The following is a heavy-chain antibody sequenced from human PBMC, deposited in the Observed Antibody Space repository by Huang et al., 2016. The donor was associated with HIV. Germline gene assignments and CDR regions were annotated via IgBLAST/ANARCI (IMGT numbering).Heavy chain of an antibody. CDR2: ISETGSVI. CDR3: ARGYSSSWLYN. Sequence: EEQLVESGGGLVQLGGSLRLSCAASGFSFSRCNMNWVRQAPGKGLEWLSDISETGSVITYADSVKGRCTVSRDNAKNSLYLQMDSLRAEDTAVYYCARGYSSSWLYNWGQGTLVTVSS. D-gene: IGHD6-13*01. V-gene: IGHV3-48*01. J-gene: IGHJ4*02. CDR1: GFSFSRCN.